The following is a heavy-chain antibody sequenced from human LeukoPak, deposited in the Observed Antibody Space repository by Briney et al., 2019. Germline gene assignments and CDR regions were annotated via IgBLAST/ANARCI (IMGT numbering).Heavy chain of an antibody. CDR2: IYYSGST. CDR1: GYSISSGYY. V-gene: IGHV4-38-2*02. CDR3: ARSCTMSSSWYVGWFDP. J-gene: IGHJ5*02. D-gene: IGHD6-13*01. Sequence: SETLSLTCIVSGYSISSGYYWGWIRQPPGKGLEWIGSIYYSGSTYYNPSLKSRVTISVDTSKNQFSLKLSSVTAADTAVYYCARSCTMSSSWYVGWFDPWGQGTLVTVSS.